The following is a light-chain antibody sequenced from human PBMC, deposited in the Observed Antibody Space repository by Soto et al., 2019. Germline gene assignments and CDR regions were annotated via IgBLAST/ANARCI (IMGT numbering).Light chain of an antibody. J-gene: IGKJ2*01. Sequence: EIVMTQSPATLSVSAGGRATLSCRASQSVSSNLVWYQKQPGQAPRLLMFGASTRATGIPARFSGSGSGTEFTLTISRLQSEDFAVYYCQQYDKWPYTFGQGTNLEIK. CDR3: QQYDKWPYT. CDR1: QSVSSN. V-gene: IGKV3-15*01. CDR2: GAS.